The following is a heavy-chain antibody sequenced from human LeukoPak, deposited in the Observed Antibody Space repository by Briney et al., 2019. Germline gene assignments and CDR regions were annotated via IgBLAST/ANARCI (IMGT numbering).Heavy chain of an antibody. CDR3: ARAPQPYDSSGYVDY. Sequence: ASVKVSCKASGYTFTGYYMHWVRQAPGQGLEWMGWINPNSGGTNYAQKFQGWVTMTRDTSISTAYMELSRLRSDDTAVYYCARAPQPYDSSGYVDYWGQGTLVTVSS. D-gene: IGHD3-22*01. J-gene: IGHJ4*02. CDR2: INPNSGGT. CDR1: GYTFTGYY. V-gene: IGHV1-2*04.